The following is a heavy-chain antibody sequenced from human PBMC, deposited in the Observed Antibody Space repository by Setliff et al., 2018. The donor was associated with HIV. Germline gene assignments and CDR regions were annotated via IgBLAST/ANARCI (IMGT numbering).Heavy chain of an antibody. CDR2: IIPFYGTA. V-gene: IGHV1-69*13. J-gene: IGHJ4*02. CDR3: ARGLEYSTSSPFDY. Sequence: SVKVSCKASGGTFSTYAISWVRQAPGQGLEWMGVIIPFYGTAIYAQNVQGRVTITADESTSTGYMELSSLRSEDTAVYYCARGLEYSTSSPFDYWGQGTLVTVSS. D-gene: IGHD6-6*01. CDR1: GGTFSTYA.